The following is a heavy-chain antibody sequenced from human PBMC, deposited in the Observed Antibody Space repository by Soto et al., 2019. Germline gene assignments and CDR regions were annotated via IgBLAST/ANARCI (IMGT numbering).Heavy chain of an antibody. V-gene: IGHV3-73*02. CDR1: GFTFSGFA. D-gene: IGHD3-9*01. CDR2: IRSKANSYAT. CDR3: TRTRYFDWLLLGRGNYGMDV. Sequence: EVQLVESGGGLVRPGGSLKLSCAASGFTFSGFAMHWVRQASGKGLEWVGRIRSKANSYATAYAASVKGRFTISRDDSKNTAYLQMNSLKTEDTAVYYCTRTRYFDWLLLGRGNYGMDVWGQGTTVTVSS. J-gene: IGHJ6*02.